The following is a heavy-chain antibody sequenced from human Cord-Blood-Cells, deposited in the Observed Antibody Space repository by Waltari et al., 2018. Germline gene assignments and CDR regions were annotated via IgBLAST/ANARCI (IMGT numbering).Heavy chain of an antibody. D-gene: IGHD5-18*01. CDR2: ISGSGGST. V-gene: IGHV3-23*01. CDR1: GFTFSSYA. Sequence: EVQLLESGGGLVQPGGSLRLSCAASGFTFSSYAMSWVRQAPGKGLEWVSAISGSGGSTYYADSVKDRFTISRDNSKNTLYLQMNSLRAEDTAVYYCAKGGRYSYGYNSYFDYWGQGTLVTVSS. CDR3: AKGGRYSYGYNSYFDY. J-gene: IGHJ4*02.